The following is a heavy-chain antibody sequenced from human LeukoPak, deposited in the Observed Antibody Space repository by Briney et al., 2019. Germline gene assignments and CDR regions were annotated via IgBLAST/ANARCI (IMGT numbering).Heavy chain of an antibody. D-gene: IGHD6-13*01. V-gene: IGHV3-11*03. J-gene: IGHJ3*02. Sequence: GRSLRLSCAASGFTFSDCYMSWIRQAPGKGLEWVSYISSSSSYTNYADSVKGRFTISRDNAKNSLYLQMNSLRAEDTAVYYCARLSPRSRSSSLGWAFDIWGQGTMVTVSS. CDR1: GFTFSDCY. CDR3: ARLSPRSRSSSLGWAFDI. CDR2: ISSSSSYT.